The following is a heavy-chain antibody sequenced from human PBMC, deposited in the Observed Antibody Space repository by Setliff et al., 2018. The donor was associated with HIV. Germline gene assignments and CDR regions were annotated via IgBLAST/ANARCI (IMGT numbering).Heavy chain of an antibody. CDR3: ARGDIAVASAFDI. Sequence: SETLSLTCTVSGASISSFYWSWIRQPPGKGLDWIGYIYYSGSTNYNPSLKSRVTISVDTSKNQFSLKLSSVTAADTAVYYCARGDIAVASAFDIWGQGTMVTVS. D-gene: IGHD6-19*01. V-gene: IGHV4-59*08. J-gene: IGHJ3*02. CDR1: GASISSFY. CDR2: IYYSGST.